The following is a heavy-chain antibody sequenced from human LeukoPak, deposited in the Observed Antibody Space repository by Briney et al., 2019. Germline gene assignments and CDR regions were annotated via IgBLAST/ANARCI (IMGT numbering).Heavy chain of an antibody. CDR2: INPNSGGT. J-gene: IGHJ4*02. CDR3: SRGRADGYSGYDFGDY. V-gene: IGHV1-2*02. Sequence: ASVKVSCKASGYTFTVYYMHWVRQAPGQGREWMGWINPNSGGTDYAQKFQGRVTMARDTSISTAYMELSSLTSDDTAVYYCSRGRADGYSGYDFGDYWGQGTLVTVSS. CDR1: GYTFTVYY. D-gene: IGHD5-12*01.